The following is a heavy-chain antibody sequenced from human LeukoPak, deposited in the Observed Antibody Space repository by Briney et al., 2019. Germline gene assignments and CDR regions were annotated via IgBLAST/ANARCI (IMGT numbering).Heavy chain of an antibody. CDR2: IYYSGST. V-gene: IGHV4-59*01. CDR1: GGSISSYY. Sequence: PSETLSLTCTVSGGSISSYYWSWIRQPAGKGLEWIGYIYYSGSTNYNPSLKSRVTISVDTSKNQFSLKLSSVTAADTAVYYCARGAAARPNWFDPWGQGTLVTVSS. CDR3: ARGAAARPNWFDP. J-gene: IGHJ5*02. D-gene: IGHD6-6*01.